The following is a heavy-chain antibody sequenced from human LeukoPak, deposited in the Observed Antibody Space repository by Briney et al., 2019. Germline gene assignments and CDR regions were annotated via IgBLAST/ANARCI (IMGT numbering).Heavy chain of an antibody. D-gene: IGHD3-16*01. J-gene: IGHJ3*02. V-gene: IGHV4-31*03. CDR2: IYYSGST. CDR3: ALGGYVLGRYAFDI. Sequence: SETLSLTGTVSGGSVSSGGYYWSWIRQHPGKGLEWIGYIYYSGSTYYNPSLKSRVTISVDTSKNQFSLKLSSVTAADTAVYYCALGGYVLGRYAFDIWGQGTMVTVSS. CDR1: GGSVSSGGYY.